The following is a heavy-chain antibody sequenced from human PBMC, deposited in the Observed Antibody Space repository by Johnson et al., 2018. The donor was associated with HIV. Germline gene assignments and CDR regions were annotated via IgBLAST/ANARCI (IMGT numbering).Heavy chain of an antibody. J-gene: IGHJ3*02. V-gene: IGHV3-7*01. CDR3: ARGKAFDI. CDR2: IKQDGSEK. CDR1: GFTLSSYW. Sequence: VQLVESGGGLVQPGGSVRLSCAASGFTLSSYWMSWVRQAPEKGLEWVANIKQDGSEKYYVDSVKGRFTISRDNAKNSLYLQMNSLRAGDTAVYYCARGKAFDIWGQGTMVTVSS.